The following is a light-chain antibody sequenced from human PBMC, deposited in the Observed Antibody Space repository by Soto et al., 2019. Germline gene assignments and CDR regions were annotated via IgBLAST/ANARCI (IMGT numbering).Light chain of an antibody. V-gene: IGKV3-20*01. J-gene: IGKJ1*01. CDR1: QSVSSY. CDR2: GAS. Sequence: EIVLTQSPATLSLSPGERATLSCRASQSVSSYLAWYQQKPGQAPRLLIYGASNRATGIPDRFSGSGSGTDFTLAISRLEPEDSAVYYCQQYSSAPRTFGQGTKVDIK. CDR3: QQYSSAPRT.